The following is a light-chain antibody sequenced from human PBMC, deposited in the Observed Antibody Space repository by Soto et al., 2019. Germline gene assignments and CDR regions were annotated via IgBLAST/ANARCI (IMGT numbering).Light chain of an antibody. Sequence: QSVLTQSPSASASLGASVKLTCTLSSGHSRNAIAWHQQLPQKRPRYLMKVNNDGSHTKGAGIPDRFSGSSSGAERYLIISSLQSDDEADYYCQTWETGSVIFGGGTKLTVL. CDR2: VNNDGSH. CDR1: SGHSRNA. V-gene: IGLV4-69*01. J-gene: IGLJ2*01. CDR3: QTWETGSVI.